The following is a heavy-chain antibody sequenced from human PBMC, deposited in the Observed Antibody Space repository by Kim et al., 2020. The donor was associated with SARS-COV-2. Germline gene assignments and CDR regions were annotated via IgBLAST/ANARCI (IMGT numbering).Heavy chain of an antibody. J-gene: IGHJ4*02. CDR3: VRHRGDGYGYLYVDN. CDR1: GGSISTTRCY. CDR2: IHFGGNI. Sequence: SETLSLTCSVSGGSISTTRCYWGWIRQPPGKGLEWIGSIHFGGNIFYNSSLQSRVTLSLDTSKNQVSLSLSSVTAADAAVYYCVRHRGDGYGYLYVDNWGQGTLVTVSS. D-gene: IGHD5-18*01. V-gene: IGHV4-39*01.